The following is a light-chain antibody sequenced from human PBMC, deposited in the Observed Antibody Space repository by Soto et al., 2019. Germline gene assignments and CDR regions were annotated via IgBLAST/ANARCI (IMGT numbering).Light chain of an antibody. CDR2: AAS. CDR1: QSISSY. Sequence: DIQMTQSPSSLSASVGDRVTITCRASQSISSYLNWYQQKPGKAPKLLIYAASSLQSGVPSRFSGSGSGTDFTLTISSLQPEDCATYYCQQSYSTSWTFGQGTKVELK. CDR3: QQSYSTSWT. J-gene: IGKJ1*01. V-gene: IGKV1-39*01.